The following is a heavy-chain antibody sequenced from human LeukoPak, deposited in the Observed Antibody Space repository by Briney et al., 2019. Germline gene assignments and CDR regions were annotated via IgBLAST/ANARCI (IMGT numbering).Heavy chain of an antibody. D-gene: IGHD3-22*01. Sequence: GASVKVSCKASGYTFTAYYMHWVRQAPGQGLEWMGWINRNGETKYAQKFQGRFTMTRDTSISTAYMDLSRLTSDDTAVYYCARERDSSGYSPLDPWGQGTLVTVSS. V-gene: IGHV1-2*02. J-gene: IGHJ5*02. CDR2: INRNGET. CDR3: ARERDSSGYSPLDP. CDR1: GYTFTAYY.